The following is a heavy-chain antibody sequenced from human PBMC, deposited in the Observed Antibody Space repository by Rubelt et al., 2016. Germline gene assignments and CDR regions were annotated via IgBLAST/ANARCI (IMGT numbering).Heavy chain of an antibody. V-gene: IGHV4-61*07. CDR3: AIHSGYDYYYYGMDV. CDR1: SSGSYY. Sequence: SSGSYYWSWIRQPPGKGLEWIGYIYYSGSTNYNPSLKSRVTISVDTSKNQFSLKLSSVTAADTAVYYCAIHSGYDYYYYGMDVWGQGTTVTVSS. D-gene: IGHD5-12*01. CDR2: IYYSGST. J-gene: IGHJ6*02.